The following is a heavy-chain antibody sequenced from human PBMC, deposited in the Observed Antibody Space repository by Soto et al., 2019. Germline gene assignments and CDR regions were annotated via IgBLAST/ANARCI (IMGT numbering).Heavy chain of an antibody. Sequence: GASVKVSCKASGYPFTSYGISWVRQAPGQGLEWMGWISAYNGNTNHAQKLQGRVTMTTDTSTSTAYMELRSLRSDDTAVYYWARSLPGTYGAFDLWGQGTMVTVSS. CDR2: ISAYNGNT. J-gene: IGHJ3*01. D-gene: IGHD1-7*01. V-gene: IGHV1-18*01. CDR1: GYPFTSYG. CDR3: ARSLPGTYGAFDL.